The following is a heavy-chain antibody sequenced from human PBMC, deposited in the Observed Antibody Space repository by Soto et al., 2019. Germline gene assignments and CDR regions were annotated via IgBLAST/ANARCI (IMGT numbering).Heavy chain of an antibody. Sequence: EVQLVESGGGLVQPGGSLRLSCAASGFTFYTYEMNWVRQAPGKGLEWVSYISSSGSTTYYADSVKGRFTISRDNAKKSLYLKMNSLRAEDTAIYYCATRSGGGGAFDFWGQGTMVTVSS. CDR3: ATRSGGGGAFDF. J-gene: IGHJ3*01. CDR2: ISSSGSTT. D-gene: IGHD3-10*01. V-gene: IGHV3-48*03. CDR1: GFTFYTYE.